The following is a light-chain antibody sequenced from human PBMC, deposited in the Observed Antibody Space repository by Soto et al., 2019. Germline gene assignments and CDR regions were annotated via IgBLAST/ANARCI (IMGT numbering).Light chain of an antibody. CDR1: SSDVGGYNF. V-gene: IGLV2-14*01. CDR2: EVS. J-gene: IGLJ2*01. Sequence: QSALTQPASVSGSPGQSITISCTGTSSDVGGYNFVSWYQQHPGKVPKLMMFEVSTRPSGVSNRFSGSKSGNTASLTISGLQAEDEADYYCSSYTSTSTREVFGGGTKVTVL. CDR3: SSYTSTSTREV.